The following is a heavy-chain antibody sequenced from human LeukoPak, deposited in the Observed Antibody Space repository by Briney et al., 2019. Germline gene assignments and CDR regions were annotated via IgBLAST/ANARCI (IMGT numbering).Heavy chain of an antibody. CDR3: ATLDYYDANHFDC. V-gene: IGHV3-21*01. J-gene: IGHJ4*02. Sequence: PGGSLRLSCAASGFTFSSYSMNWVRQAPGKGLERVSSISSSSSYIYYADSVKGRFTISRDNAKNSLYLQMNSLRAEDTAVYYCATLDYYDANHFDCWGQGTLVTVSS. D-gene: IGHD3-22*01. CDR1: GFTFSSYS. CDR2: ISSSSSYI.